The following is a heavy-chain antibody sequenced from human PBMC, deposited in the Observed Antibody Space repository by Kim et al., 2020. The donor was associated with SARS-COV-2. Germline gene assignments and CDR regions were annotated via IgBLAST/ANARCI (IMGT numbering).Heavy chain of an antibody. CDR3: ARWADVFPFDY. V-gene: IGHV1-3*01. J-gene: IGHJ4*02. D-gene: IGHD3-10*01. Sequence: ASVKVFCKASGYTFTNYAIHWVRQAPGQRLEWMGWINGGNGNTKYSQKFQGRVTNTRDTSASTAYMELSSLRSEDTAVYYCARWADVFPFDYWGQGTLVTVSS. CDR2: INGGNGNT. CDR1: GYTFTNYA.